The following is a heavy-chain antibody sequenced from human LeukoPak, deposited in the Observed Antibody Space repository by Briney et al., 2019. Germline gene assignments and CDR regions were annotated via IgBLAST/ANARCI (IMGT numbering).Heavy chain of an antibody. CDR2: INTDGDNI. CDR1: GFSLSNYW. V-gene: IGHV3-74*01. D-gene: IGHD3-22*01. J-gene: IGHJ3*02. Sequence: GSLRLSCVASGFSLSNYWMHWVRQPPGKGLMWVSRINTDGDNIQYADSVKGRFNISRDNAKNTLYLQLNSLRAEDTAVYYCARVRYYDNSGRKGGVFDISDQGTMVTVSS. CDR3: ARVRYYDNSGRKGGVFDI.